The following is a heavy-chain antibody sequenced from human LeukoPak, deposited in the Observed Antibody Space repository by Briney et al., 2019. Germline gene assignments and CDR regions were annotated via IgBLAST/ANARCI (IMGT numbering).Heavy chain of an antibody. D-gene: IGHD3-10*01. CDR2: INHSGST. CDR1: GGSISSSSYY. CDR3: ARGIYHYYGSGSYYNDRIDY. Sequence: SETLSLTCTVSGGSISSSSYYWGWIRQPPGNGLEWIGEINHSGSTNYNPSLKSRVTISVDTSKNQFSLKLSSVTAADTAVYYCARGIYHYYGSGSYYNDRIDYWGQGTLVTVSS. J-gene: IGHJ4*02. V-gene: IGHV4-39*07.